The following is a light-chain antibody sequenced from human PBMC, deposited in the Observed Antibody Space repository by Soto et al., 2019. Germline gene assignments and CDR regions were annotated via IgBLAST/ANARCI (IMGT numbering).Light chain of an antibody. V-gene: IGLV2-23*01. CDR1: SSDVGSYNL. Sequence: QSVLTQPASVSGSPGQSIIISCTGTSSDVGSYNLVSWYQQHPGKAPKLMIYETSKRPSGISYRFSGSKSGNTASLTISGLQAEDDADYFCCSHVGGPDLLLFGGGTKLTVL. CDR3: CSHVGGPDLLL. CDR2: ETS. J-gene: IGLJ2*01.